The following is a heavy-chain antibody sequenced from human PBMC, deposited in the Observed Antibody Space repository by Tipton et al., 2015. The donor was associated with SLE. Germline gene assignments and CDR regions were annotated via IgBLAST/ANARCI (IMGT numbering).Heavy chain of an antibody. J-gene: IGHJ5*02. V-gene: IGHV4-39*07. CDR2: INNSGGT. CDR1: GGSMTTHNDY. CDR3: TRSLYNTNWFWFDP. Sequence: TLSLTCTVSGGSMTTHNDYWAWIRQPPGKGLEWIGSINNSGGTTYSPSLKSRVTISRDTSKNQFSLTLGSVTAADTAVYFCTRSLYNTNWFWFDPWGQGTLVIVSS. D-gene: IGHD6-13*01.